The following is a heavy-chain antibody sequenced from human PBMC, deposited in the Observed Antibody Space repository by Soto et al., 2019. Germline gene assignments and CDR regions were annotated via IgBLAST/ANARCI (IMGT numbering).Heavy chain of an antibody. D-gene: IGHD6-19*01. CDR2: INHSGST. V-gene: IGHV4-34*01. CDR3: AGGLAGADYDYGMDV. J-gene: IGHJ6*02. Sequence: QVQLQQWGAGLLKPSETLSLTCAVYGGSFSGYYWSWIRQPPGKGLEWIGEINHSGSTNYNPSLKGRVTISVDSSKNQFSLKLSSVTAADTAVYYCAGGLAGADYDYGMDVWGQGTTVTVSS. CDR1: GGSFSGYY.